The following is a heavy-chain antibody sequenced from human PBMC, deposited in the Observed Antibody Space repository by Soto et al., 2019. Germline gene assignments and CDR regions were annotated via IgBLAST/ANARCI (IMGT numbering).Heavy chain of an antibody. CDR2: IDPSDSQT. CDR1: GYSFAGYW. CDR3: ARQIYDSDTGPNFQYYFDS. J-gene: IGHJ4*02. D-gene: IGHD3-22*01. V-gene: IGHV5-10-1*01. Sequence: PGESLKISCKGSGYSFAGYWITWVRQKPGKVLEWMGRIDPSDSQTYYSPSFRGHVTISATKSITTVFLQWSSLRASDTAMYYCARQIYDSDTGPNFQYYFDSWXQGTPVTVSS.